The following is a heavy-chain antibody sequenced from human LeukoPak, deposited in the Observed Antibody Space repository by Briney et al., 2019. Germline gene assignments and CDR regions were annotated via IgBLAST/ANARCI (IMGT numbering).Heavy chain of an antibody. CDR1: GYTFTGYY. CDR2: INPNSGGT. CDR3: ARVVGATTGAFDI. Sequence: ASVKVSCKASGYTFTGYYMHWVRQAPGQGLEWMGWINPNSGGTNYAQKFQGWVTMTTDTSTSTAYMELRSLRSDDTAVYYCARVVGATTGAFDIWGQGTMVTVSS. J-gene: IGHJ3*02. V-gene: IGHV1-2*04. D-gene: IGHD1-26*01.